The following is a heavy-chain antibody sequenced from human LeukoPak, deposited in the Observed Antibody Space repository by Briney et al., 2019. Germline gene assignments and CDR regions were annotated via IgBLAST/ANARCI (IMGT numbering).Heavy chain of an antibody. J-gene: IGHJ4*02. CDR1: GFTFNNYW. CDR3: ATYDSSGYYYDFDY. D-gene: IGHD3-22*01. CDR2: IKQDGSEK. Sequence: GGSLRLSCAASGFTFNNYWMSWVRQAPGKGLEWVANIKQDGSEKYYVDSVKGRFTISRDNAKNSLYLQLNSLRAEDTAVYYCATYDSSGYYYDFDYWGQGTLVTVSS. V-gene: IGHV3-7*01.